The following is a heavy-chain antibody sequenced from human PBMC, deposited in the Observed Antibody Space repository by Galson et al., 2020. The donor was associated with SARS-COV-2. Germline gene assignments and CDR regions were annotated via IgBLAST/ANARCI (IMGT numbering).Heavy chain of an antibody. J-gene: IGHJ4*02. CDR2: ISGSGRST. D-gene: IGHD3-9*01. V-gene: IGHV3-23*01. Sequence: GGYLRLYCAASGFRLSSYAVSWVRQAPGKGLEWVSAISGSGRSTYYADSVKGRFTISRDSSKNTLYLQMNSLRAEDTAVYYCARDRVDILTGYYYYFDYWGQGTLVTVSS. CDR1: GFRLSSYA. CDR3: ARDRVDILTGYYYYFDY.